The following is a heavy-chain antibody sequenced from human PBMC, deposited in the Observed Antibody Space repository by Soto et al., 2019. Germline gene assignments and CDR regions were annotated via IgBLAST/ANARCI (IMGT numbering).Heavy chain of an antibody. J-gene: IGHJ4*02. V-gene: IGHV3-21*01. D-gene: IGHD6-19*01. CDR1: GFTFSSYS. CDR2: ISSSSSYI. CDR3: AREVRQWLASCDY. Sequence: PGGSLRLSCAASGFTFSSYSMNWVRQAPGKGLEWVSSISSSSSYIYYADSVKGRFTISRDNAKNSLYLQMNSLRAEDTAVYYCAREVRQWLASCDYWGQGTLVTVSS.